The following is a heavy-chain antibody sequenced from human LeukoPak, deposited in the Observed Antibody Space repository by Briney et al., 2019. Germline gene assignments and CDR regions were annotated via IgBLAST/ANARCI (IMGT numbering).Heavy chain of an antibody. Sequence: NPSETLSLTCTVSGGSISSYYWSWIRQPPGKGLEWIGYIYYSESTNYNPSLKSRVTISVDTSKNQFSLKLSSVTAADTAVYYCAGHYYDSSGYYHINWFDPWGQGTLVTVSS. V-gene: IGHV4-59*08. CDR2: IYYSEST. CDR1: GGSISSYY. D-gene: IGHD3-22*01. J-gene: IGHJ5*02. CDR3: AGHYYDSSGYYHINWFDP.